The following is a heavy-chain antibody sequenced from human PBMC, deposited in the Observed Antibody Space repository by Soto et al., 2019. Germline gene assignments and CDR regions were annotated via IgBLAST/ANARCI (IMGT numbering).Heavy chain of an antibody. Sequence: EVQLVESGGGLVKPGGSLRLSCAASGFTFSSYSMNWVRQAPGKGLEWVSSISSISTYIYYADSVKGRFTISRDNANNSLYLQMDSLRAEDTGMYFCARRASAAGTPYYYFLDVWGKGTTVTVSS. D-gene: IGHD6-13*01. CDR2: ISSISTYI. CDR1: GFTFSSYS. J-gene: IGHJ6*03. CDR3: ARRASAAGTPYYYFLDV. V-gene: IGHV3-21*01.